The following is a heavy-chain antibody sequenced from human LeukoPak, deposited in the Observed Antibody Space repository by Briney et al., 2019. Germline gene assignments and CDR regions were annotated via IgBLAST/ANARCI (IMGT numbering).Heavy chain of an antibody. CDR2: ISGSGGST. CDR3: AKVDHYDFWSGYYPEYYYYGMDV. Sequence: GGSLRLSCAASGFTFSSYAMSWVRQAPGKGLEWVSAISGSGGSTYYADSVKGRFTISRDNSKNTLYLQMNGLRAEDTAVYYCAKVDHYDFWSGYYPEYYYYGMDVWGQGTTVTVSS. J-gene: IGHJ6*02. V-gene: IGHV3-23*01. CDR1: GFTFSSYA. D-gene: IGHD3-3*01.